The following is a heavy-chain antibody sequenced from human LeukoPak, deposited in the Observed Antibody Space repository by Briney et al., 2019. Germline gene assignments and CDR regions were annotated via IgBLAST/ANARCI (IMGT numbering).Heavy chain of an antibody. Sequence: SVKVSCKASGGTFSSYTISWVRQAPGHGLEWMGRIIPILGIANYAQKFQGRVTITADKSTSTAYMELSSLRSEDTAVYYCAREGYYYDSSGYPRLDYWGQGTLVTVSS. V-gene: IGHV1-69*04. CDR1: GGTFSSYT. CDR3: AREGYYYDSSGYPRLDY. J-gene: IGHJ4*02. D-gene: IGHD3-22*01. CDR2: IIPILGIA.